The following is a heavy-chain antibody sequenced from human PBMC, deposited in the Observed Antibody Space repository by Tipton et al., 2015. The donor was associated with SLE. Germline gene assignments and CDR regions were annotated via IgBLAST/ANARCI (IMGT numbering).Heavy chain of an antibody. CDR1: GGSISRYY. CDR2: IYYSGST. Sequence: LRLSCTVSGGSISRYYWGWIRQPPGKGLEWIGSIYYSGSTYYNPSLKSRVTISVDTSKNQFSLKLSSVTAADTAVYYCARQGSPTGFDYWGQGTLVTVSS. J-gene: IGHJ4*02. D-gene: IGHD6-13*01. V-gene: IGHV4-39*07. CDR3: ARQGSPTGFDY.